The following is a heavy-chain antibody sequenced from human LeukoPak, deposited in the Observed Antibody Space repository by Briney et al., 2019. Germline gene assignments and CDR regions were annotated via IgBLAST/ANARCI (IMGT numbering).Heavy chain of an antibody. Sequence: QTGGSLRLSCAASGFTFSNHAMHWVRQAPGKGLEWVALILYDGSNEHYADSVKGRFTISRDNSKNTLYLQMSSLRPEDTAVYHCARVPYGSGTYTDSWGQGTLVTVSS. J-gene: IGHJ4*02. CDR3: ARVPYGSGTYTDS. D-gene: IGHD3-10*01. V-gene: IGHV3-30-3*01. CDR2: ILYDGSNE. CDR1: GFTFSNHA.